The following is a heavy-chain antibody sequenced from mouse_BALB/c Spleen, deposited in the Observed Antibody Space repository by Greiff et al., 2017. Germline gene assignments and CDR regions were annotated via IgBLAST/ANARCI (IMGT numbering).Heavy chain of an antibody. CDR2: IDPENGNT. Sequence: VQLKESGAELVRPGALVKLSCKASGFNIKDYYMHWVKQRPEQGLEWIGWIDPENGNTIYDPKFQGKASITADTSSNTAYLQLSSLTSEDTAVYYCAPAYYGNYAYWGQGTLVTVSA. CDR3: APAYYGNYAY. J-gene: IGHJ3*01. D-gene: IGHD2-10*01. V-gene: IGHV14-1*02. CDR1: GFNIKDYY.